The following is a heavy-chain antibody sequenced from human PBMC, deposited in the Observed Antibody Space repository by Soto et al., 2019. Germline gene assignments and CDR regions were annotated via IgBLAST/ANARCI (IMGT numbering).Heavy chain of an antibody. J-gene: IGHJ4*02. CDR3: ARLSDGYNSPSGFDY. CDR1: GGSISSYY. CDR2: IYYSGST. V-gene: IGHV4-59*08. Sequence: QVQLQESGPGLVKPSETLSLTCTVSGGSISSYYWSWIRQPPGKGLEWIGYIYYSGSTNYNPSLNGRVTISVDTSKNQFALKLSSVTAADTAVYYCARLSDGYNSPSGFDYWGQGTLVTVSS. D-gene: IGHD5-12*01.